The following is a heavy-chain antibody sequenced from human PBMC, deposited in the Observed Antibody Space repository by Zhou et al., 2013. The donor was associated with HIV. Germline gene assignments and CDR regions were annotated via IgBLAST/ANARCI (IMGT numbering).Heavy chain of an antibody. Sequence: QVQLVQSGAEVKKPGSSVKVSCKASGGTFSSYAISWVRQAPGQGLEWMGGIIPIFGTANYAQKFQGRVTITTDESTSTAYMELSSLRSEDTAVYYCARGGFRVARPYYYYYYMDVWGKGTTVTVSS. CDR2: IIPIFGTA. CDR3: ARGGFRVARPYYYYYYMDV. V-gene: IGHV1-69*05. CDR1: GGTFSSYA. D-gene: IGHD6-6*01. J-gene: IGHJ6*03.